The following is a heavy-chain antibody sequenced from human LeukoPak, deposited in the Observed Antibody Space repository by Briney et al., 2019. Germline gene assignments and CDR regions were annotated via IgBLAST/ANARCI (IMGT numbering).Heavy chain of an antibody. J-gene: IGHJ4*02. CDR1: GFTFSGYG. D-gene: IGHD4-11*01. Sequence: GGSLRLSCAASGFTFSGYGMHWVRQTSGKGLEWVGRIRSKANTYATACAASVKGRFTISRDESKNTAYLEMNSLKIEDTAVYYCTRNWDYSDFFDYWGLGTLVTVSS. V-gene: IGHV3-73*01. CDR2: IRSKANTYAT. CDR3: TRNWDYSDFFDY.